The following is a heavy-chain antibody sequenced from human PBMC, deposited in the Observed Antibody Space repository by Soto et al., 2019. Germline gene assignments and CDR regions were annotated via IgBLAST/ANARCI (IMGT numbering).Heavy chain of an antibody. CDR3: ARAWGFPYPSDY. J-gene: IGHJ4*02. Sequence: QVQLVQSGAEVKKPGSSVKVSCRTSGGTFNSYTFSWVRQAPGQGLEWVGGILPSYGTANYAQKFQGRVTIAADESASTVYMEVNSLRSDDTAVYYCARAWGFPYPSDYWGQGTLVTVSS. V-gene: IGHV1-69*12. D-gene: IGHD7-27*01. CDR2: ILPSYGTA. CDR1: GGTFNSYT.